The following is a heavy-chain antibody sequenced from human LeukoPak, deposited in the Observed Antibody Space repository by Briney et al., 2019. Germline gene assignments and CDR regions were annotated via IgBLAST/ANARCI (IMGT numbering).Heavy chain of an antibody. D-gene: IGHD6-19*01. CDR1: GGSISNYY. V-gene: IGHV4-59*01. CDR3: ARAGYSTGWSGGRYYSYGLDV. Sequence: PSETLSLTCTVSGGSISNYYWSWIRQPPGKGLEWIGYIYYSGSTNYNLSLKSRVTISIDTSKSQFSLKLSSVTAADTAVYYCARAGYSTGWSGGRYYSYGLDVWGQGTTITVSS. J-gene: IGHJ6*02. CDR2: IYYSGST.